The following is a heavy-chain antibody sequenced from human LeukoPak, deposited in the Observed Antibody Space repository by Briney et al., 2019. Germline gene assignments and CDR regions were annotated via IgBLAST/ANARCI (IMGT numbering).Heavy chain of an antibody. J-gene: IGHJ4*02. CDR2: ISSNGGST. CDR1: GFTFSSYA. D-gene: IGHD5-18*01. CDR3: AREGYSYGFFEY. V-gene: IGHV3-64*01. Sequence: GGSLRLSCAASGFTFSSYAMHWVRQAPGKGLEYVSAISSNGGSTYYANSVKGRFTISRDNSKNTLYLQMGSLRAEDMAVYYCAREGYSYGFFEYWGQGTLVTVSS.